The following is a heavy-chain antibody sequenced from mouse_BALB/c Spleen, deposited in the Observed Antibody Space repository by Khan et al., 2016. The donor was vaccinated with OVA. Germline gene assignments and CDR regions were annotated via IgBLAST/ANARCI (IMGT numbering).Heavy chain of an antibody. CDR3: ARLEDI. Sequence: VQLQESGPGLVAPSQSLSFTCTVSGFSLTSYGVHWVRQPPGKGLEWLGVIWAGGSTNYNSALMSRLSISRDNSKSQVCLKMNSLQTDDTAMYYCARLEDIWGQGTTLTVSS. V-gene: IGHV2-9*02. D-gene: IGHD1-3*01. CDR2: IWAGGST. CDR1: GFSLTSYG. J-gene: IGHJ2*01.